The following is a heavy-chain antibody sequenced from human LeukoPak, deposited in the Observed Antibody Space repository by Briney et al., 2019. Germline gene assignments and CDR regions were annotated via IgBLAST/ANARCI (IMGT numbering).Heavy chain of an antibody. D-gene: IGHD5-24*01. CDR3: ARDGYKYYYYYYMDV. J-gene: IGHJ6*03. CDR2: VSTSGST. CDR1: GVSISSYY. Sequence: TETLSLTCTVSGVSISSYYWSWIRHPAGKGLEWIGHVSTSGSTNYNPSLKGRVTMSVDTSENQFSLKLSSVTAADTAVYYCARDGYKYYYYYYMDVWGKGTTVTISS. V-gene: IGHV4-4*07.